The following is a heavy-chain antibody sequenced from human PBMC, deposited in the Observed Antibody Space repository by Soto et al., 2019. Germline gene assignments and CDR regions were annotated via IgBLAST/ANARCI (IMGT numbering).Heavy chain of an antibody. CDR3: ARELTGYYYDSSDNDY. J-gene: IGHJ4*02. CDR2: ISSSSSYI. V-gene: IGHV3-21*01. D-gene: IGHD3-22*01. Sequence: GGSLRLSCAASGFTFSSYSMNWVRQAPGKGLEWVSSISSSSSYIYYADSVKGRFTISRDNAKNSLYLQMNSLRAEDTAVYYCARELTGYYYDSSDNDYWGQGTLVTVSS. CDR1: GFTFSSYS.